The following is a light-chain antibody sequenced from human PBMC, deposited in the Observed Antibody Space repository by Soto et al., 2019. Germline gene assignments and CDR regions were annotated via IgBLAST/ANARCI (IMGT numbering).Light chain of an antibody. CDR2: EVN. Sequence: QSALTQPPSASGSPGQSVAISCTGTSRDVGGYNYVSWYQQHPGKAPKHMIYEVNNRPSGVPDRFSGSKSGNTASLTVSGLQAEDEADYYCSSYAGSSNVFGTGTKVTVL. V-gene: IGLV2-8*01. CDR1: SRDVGGYNY. J-gene: IGLJ1*01. CDR3: SSYAGSSNV.